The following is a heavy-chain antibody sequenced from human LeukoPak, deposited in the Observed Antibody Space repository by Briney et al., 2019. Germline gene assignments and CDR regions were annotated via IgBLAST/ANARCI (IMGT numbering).Heavy chain of an antibody. J-gene: IGHJ3*02. D-gene: IGHD1-1*01. V-gene: IGHV3-23*01. CDR2: ISASGDVT. CDR3: AKSLFTSATGTGRAFHI. Sequence: GSLRLSCAASEFTFSKFPMGWVRQAPGRGLERVSAISASGDVTFHADSVRGRFTISRDNSKSTLFLQMNDLRVEDTAKFYCAKSLFTSATGTGRAFHIWGQGTMVSVSS. CDR1: EFTFSKFP.